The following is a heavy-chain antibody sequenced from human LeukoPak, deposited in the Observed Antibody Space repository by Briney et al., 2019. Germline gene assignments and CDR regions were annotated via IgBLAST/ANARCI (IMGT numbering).Heavy chain of an antibody. J-gene: IGHJ4*02. Sequence: PGGSLRLSCAASGFTFSSYAMSWVRQAPGKGLEWIGRIYTSGSTNYNPSLKSRVTMSVDTSKNQFSLKLSSVTAADTAVYYCARSRNDVFDYWGQGTLVTVSS. V-gene: IGHV4-59*10. CDR1: GFTFSSYA. CDR3: ARSRNDVFDY. D-gene: IGHD3-16*01. CDR2: IYTSGST.